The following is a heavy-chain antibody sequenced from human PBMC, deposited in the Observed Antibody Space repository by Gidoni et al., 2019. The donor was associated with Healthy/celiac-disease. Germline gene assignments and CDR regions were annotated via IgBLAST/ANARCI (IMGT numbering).Heavy chain of an antibody. CDR3: ARTDSSGWWLTFDY. CDR2: IFSNDEK. V-gene: IGHV2-26*01. J-gene: IGHJ4*02. CDR1: GFSLSNARMG. Sequence: QVTLKESGPVLVKPTETLTLTCTVSGFSLSNARMGVSWIRQPPGKALEWLAHIFSNDEKSYSTSLKSRLTISKDTSKSQVVLTMTNMDPVDTATYYCARTDSSGWWLTFDYWGQGTLVTVSS. D-gene: IGHD6-19*01.